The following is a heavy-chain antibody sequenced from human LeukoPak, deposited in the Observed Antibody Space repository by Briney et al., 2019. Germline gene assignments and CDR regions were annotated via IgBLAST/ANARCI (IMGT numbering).Heavy chain of an antibody. CDR1: GGSISSSSYY. CDR3: ARHFAGSTGTTTRDY. CDR2: IYYSGST. Sequence: SETLPLTCTVSGGSISSSSYYWGWIRQPPGKGLEWIGSIYYSGSTYYNPSLKSRVTISVDTSKNQFSLKLSSVTAADTAVYYCARHFAGSTGTTTRDYWGQGTLVTVSS. V-gene: IGHV4-39*01. J-gene: IGHJ4*02. D-gene: IGHD1-1*01.